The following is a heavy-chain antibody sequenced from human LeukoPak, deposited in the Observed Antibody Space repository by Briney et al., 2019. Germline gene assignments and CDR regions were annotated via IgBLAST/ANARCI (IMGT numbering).Heavy chain of an antibody. CDR3: ARDYDSSGYYY. D-gene: IGHD3-22*01. CDR1: GFTFSSYG. Sequence: GGSLRLSCAASGFTFSSYGMHWVRQAPGKGLEWVAVIWYDGSNKYYADSVKGRFTISRDSSKNTLYLQMNSLRAEDTAVYYCARDYDSSGYYYWGQGTLVTVSS. CDR2: IWYDGSNK. J-gene: IGHJ4*02. V-gene: IGHV3-33*01.